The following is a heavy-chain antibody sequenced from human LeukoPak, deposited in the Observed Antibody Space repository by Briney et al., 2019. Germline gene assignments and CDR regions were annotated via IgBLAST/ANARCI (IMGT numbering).Heavy chain of an antibody. J-gene: IGHJ4*02. CDR3: ARRPHPDYYDSSGYDY. Sequence: PSETLSLTCTVSGGSISTYFWSWIRQPPGKGLEWIGYIFYSGSTNYNPSLKSRVTISVDTSKNQFSLKLSSVTAADTAVCYCARRPHPDYYDSSGYDYWGQGTLVTVSS. D-gene: IGHD3-22*01. CDR2: IFYSGST. CDR1: GGSISTYF. V-gene: IGHV4-59*08.